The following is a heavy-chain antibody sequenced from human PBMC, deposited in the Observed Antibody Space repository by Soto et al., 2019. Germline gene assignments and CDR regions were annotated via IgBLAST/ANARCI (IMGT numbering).Heavy chain of an antibody. J-gene: IGHJ6*02. CDR1: GYTFTNYA. CDR3: ARVYGNHGYYYGMDV. CDR2: INAGNGNT. V-gene: IGHV1-3*01. D-gene: IGHD4-4*01. Sequence: ASVKVSCKASGYTFTNYAIHWVRQAPGQRLEWMGWINAGNGNTEYSQKFQGRVTITRDTSASTAYMELSSLRSEDTAVYYCARVYGNHGYYYGMDVWGQGTTVTVSS.